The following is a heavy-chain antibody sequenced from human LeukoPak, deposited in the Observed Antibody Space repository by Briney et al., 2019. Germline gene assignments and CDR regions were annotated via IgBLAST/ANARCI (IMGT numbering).Heavy chain of an antibody. CDR1: GFTFSSYS. CDR3: ARGAEYYYDSSGYYTIDY. J-gene: IGHJ4*02. CDR2: ISSSSSYI. D-gene: IGHD3-22*01. Sequence: GGSLRLSCAASGFTFSSYSMNWVRQAPGKGLEWVSSISSSSSYIYYADSVKGRFTISIDNAKNSLYLQMNSLRAEDTAVYYCARGAEYYYDSSGYYTIDYWGQGTLVTVSS. V-gene: IGHV3-21*01.